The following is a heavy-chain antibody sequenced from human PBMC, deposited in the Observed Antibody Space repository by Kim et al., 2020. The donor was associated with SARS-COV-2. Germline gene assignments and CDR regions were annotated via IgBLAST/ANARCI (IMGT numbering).Heavy chain of an antibody. J-gene: IGHJ3*02. D-gene: IGHD3-3*01. Sequence: GGSLRLSCAASGFTFSSYAMSWVRQAPGKGLEWVSAISGSGGSTYYADSVKGRFTISRDNSKNTLYLQMNSLRAEDTAVYYCANYYDFWSGSRIKITMIVVQKGGDAFDIWGQGTMVTVSS. V-gene: IGHV3-23*01. CDR2: ISGSGGST. CDR1: GFTFSSYA. CDR3: ANYYDFWSGSRIKITMIVVQKGGDAFDI.